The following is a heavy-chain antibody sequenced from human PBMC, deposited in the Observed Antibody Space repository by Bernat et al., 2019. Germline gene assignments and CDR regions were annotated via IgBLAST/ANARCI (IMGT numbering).Heavy chain of an antibody. CDR1: GFSFRNYA. J-gene: IGHJ4*02. D-gene: IGHD2-21*01. V-gene: IGHV3-33*01. Sequence: QLQLVESGGGVVQPGGSLRLSCAASGFSFRNYAMHWVRQAPGKGLEWVAVIWNDATNEYYADSVKGRFTTSRDNSKDTLYLLMTSLRAEDTAVYFCARGVLCSGGHCYLSIDDWGQGTLVTVSS. CDR3: ARGVLCSGGHCYLSIDD. CDR2: IWNDATNE.